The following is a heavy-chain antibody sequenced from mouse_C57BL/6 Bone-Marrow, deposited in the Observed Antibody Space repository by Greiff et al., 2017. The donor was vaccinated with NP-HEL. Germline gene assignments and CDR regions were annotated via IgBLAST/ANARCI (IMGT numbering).Heavy chain of an antibody. J-gene: IGHJ3*01. CDR1: GYTFTSYW. CDR3: ARFYDDDGAWFAY. D-gene: IGHD2-4*01. V-gene: IGHV1-69*01. CDR2: IDPSDSYT. Sequence: QVQLKQPGAELVMPGASVKLSCKASGYTFTSYWMHWVKQRPGQGLEWIGEIDPSDSYTNYNQKFKGKSTLTVDKSSSTAYMQLSSLTSEDSAVYYCARFYDDDGAWFAYWGQGTLVTVSA.